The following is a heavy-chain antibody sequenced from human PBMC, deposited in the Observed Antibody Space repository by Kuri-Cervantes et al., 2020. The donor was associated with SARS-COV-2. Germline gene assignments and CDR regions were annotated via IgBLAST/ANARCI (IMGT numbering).Heavy chain of an antibody. D-gene: IGHD2-15*01. J-gene: IGHJ4*02. CDR2: IYYSGST. CDR1: GGSFSGYY. Sequence: GSLRLSCAVYGGSFSGYYWSWIRQPPGKGLEWIGYIYYSGSTNYNPSPKSRVTISVDTSKNQFSLKLSSVTAADTAVYYCAREGYCSGGSCFDYWGQGTLVTVSS. V-gene: IGHV4-59*01. CDR3: AREGYCSGGSCFDY.